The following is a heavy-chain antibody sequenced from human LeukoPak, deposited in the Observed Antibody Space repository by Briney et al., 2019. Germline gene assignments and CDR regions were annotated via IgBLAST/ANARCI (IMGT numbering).Heavy chain of an antibody. J-gene: IGHJ4*02. CDR3: AKGTPVLLWFGESNDY. V-gene: IGHV3-23*01. D-gene: IGHD3-10*01. CDR1: GFTFSSYA. CDR2: ISGSGGST. Sequence: PGGSLRLSCAASGFTFSSYAMSWVRQAPGKGLEWVSAISGSGGSTYYADSVKGRFTISRDNSKNTLYLQMNSLRAEDTAVYYCAKGTPVLLWFGESNDYWGQGTLVTVSS.